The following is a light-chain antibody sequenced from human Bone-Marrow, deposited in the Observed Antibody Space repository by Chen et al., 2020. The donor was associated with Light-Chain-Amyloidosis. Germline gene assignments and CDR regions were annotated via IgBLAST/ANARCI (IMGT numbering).Light chain of an antibody. CDR3: QVWDRSSDRPV. Sequence: SYVLTQPSSGPVAPGQTATIACGGNNIGATSVHWYQQTPGQAPLLVVYDDMDRPSGIPERLCGSNCGNTATLTISRVEAGDEADYYCQVWDRSSDRPVFGGGTKLTVL. CDR2: DDM. CDR1: NIGATS. J-gene: IGLJ3*02. V-gene: IGLV3-21*02.